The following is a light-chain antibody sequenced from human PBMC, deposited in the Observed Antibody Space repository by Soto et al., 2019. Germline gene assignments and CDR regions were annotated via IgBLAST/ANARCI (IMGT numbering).Light chain of an antibody. CDR2: DAS. CDR1: QSVRGN. J-gene: IGKJ4*01. V-gene: IGKV3-11*01. Sequence: EIVLTQSPATLSLSPGDRATLSCRASQSVRGNLAWYQQKPGQAPRLLLYDASNRATGIPARFSGSGSGTDFTLTITSLEPEDFAVYYCQQRSNWPSTFGGGTKVEI. CDR3: QQRSNWPST.